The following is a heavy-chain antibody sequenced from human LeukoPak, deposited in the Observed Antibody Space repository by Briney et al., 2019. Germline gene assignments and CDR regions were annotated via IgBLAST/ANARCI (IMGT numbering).Heavy chain of an antibody. CDR3: ARDHGDSSVDY. CDR1: GYTFTGDY. J-gene: IGHJ4*02. CDR2: INPNSGGT. D-gene: IGHD4-17*01. Sequence: ASVKVSCKASGYTFTGDYMHWVRQAPGQGLEWMGWINPNSGGTNYARKFQGRVTMTRDTSISTAYMELSRLRSDDTAVYYCARDHGDSSVDYWGQGTLVTVSS. V-gene: IGHV1-2*02.